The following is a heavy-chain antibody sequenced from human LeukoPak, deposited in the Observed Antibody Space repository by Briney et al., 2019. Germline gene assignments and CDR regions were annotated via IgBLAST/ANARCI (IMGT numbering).Heavy chain of an antibody. D-gene: IGHD2-15*01. CDR1: GFTFSSHW. V-gene: IGHV3-7*01. CDR2: IKEDGTRK. J-gene: IGHJ6*02. Sequence: GGSLRLSCAASGFTFSSHWMTWVRQAPGKGLEWVANIKEDGTRKNYMDSVKGRFTISRDNAKNSLYLQMNSLRAEDTAVYYCARDRSYCSGGSCSDYYYGMDVWGQGTTVTVSS. CDR3: ARDRSYCSGGSCSDYYYGMDV.